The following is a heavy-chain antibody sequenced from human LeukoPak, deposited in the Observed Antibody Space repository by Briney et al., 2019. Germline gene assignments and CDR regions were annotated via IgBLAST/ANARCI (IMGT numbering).Heavy chain of an antibody. J-gene: IGHJ4*02. V-gene: IGHV3-23*01. CDR1: GFTFSSYA. CDR3: ANRAYDSSGYYFDY. Sequence: GGSLRLSCAASGFTFSSYAMRWVRQAPGKGLEWVSAISGSGGSTYYADSVKGRFTISRDNSKNTLYLQMNSLRAEDTAVYYCANRAYDSSGYYFDYWGQGTLVTVSS. CDR2: ISGSGGST. D-gene: IGHD3-22*01.